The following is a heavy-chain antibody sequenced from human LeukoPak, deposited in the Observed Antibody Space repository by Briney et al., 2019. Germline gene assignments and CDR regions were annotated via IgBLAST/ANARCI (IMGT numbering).Heavy chain of an antibody. CDR2: ISYDGSDK. J-gene: IGHJ4*02. Sequence: QSGGSLRLSCAASGFTFSSYGMHWVRQAPGKGLEWVAVISYDGSDKYYADSVKGRFTISRDNSKNTLYLQMSSLRAEDTAMYYCASVVPAAQRAGDYWGQGTLVTVSS. D-gene: IGHD2-2*01. CDR1: GFTFSSYG. V-gene: IGHV3-30*03. CDR3: ASVVPAAQRAGDY.